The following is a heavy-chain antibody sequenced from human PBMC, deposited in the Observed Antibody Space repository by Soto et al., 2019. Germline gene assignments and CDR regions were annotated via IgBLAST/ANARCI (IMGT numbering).Heavy chain of an antibody. Sequence: GGSLRLSCAASGFTFSSYEMNWVRQAPGKGLEWVSYISSGSSDTWYADSVKGRFIISRDNAQNSLFLQMNTLRPEDTAMYYCARLAYWGTGNQV. J-gene: IGHJ4*02. V-gene: IGHV3-21*05. CDR2: ISSGSSDT. CDR3: ARLAY. CDR1: GFTFSSYE.